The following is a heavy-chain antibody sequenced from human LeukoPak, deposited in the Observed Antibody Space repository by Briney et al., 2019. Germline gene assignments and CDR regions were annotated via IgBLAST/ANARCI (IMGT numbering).Heavy chain of an antibody. Sequence: GGSLRLSXAASGFTFSSYEMNWVRQAPGKGLEWVSYISSSGSTIYYADSVKGRFTISRDNAKNSLYLQMNSLRAEDTAVYYCARDVRRWLQFDYWGQGTLVTVSS. CDR1: GFTFSSYE. V-gene: IGHV3-48*03. CDR3: ARDVRRWLQFDY. CDR2: ISSSGSTI. D-gene: IGHD5-24*01. J-gene: IGHJ4*02.